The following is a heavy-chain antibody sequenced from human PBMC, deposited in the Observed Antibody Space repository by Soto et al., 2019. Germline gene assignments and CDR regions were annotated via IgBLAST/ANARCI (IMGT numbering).Heavy chain of an antibody. CDR3: ARVSGSYYYGMDV. V-gene: IGHV4-30-2*01. CDR1: GFSISSGDYY. D-gene: IGHD1-26*01. Sequence: PSETLSLTCPFSGFSISSGDYYWSWIRQPPGKGLEWIGYIYHSGSTNYNPSLKSRVTISVDKSKNQFSLKLSSVTAADTAVYYCARVSGSYYYGMDVWGQGTTVTVSS. CDR2: IYHSGST. J-gene: IGHJ6*02.